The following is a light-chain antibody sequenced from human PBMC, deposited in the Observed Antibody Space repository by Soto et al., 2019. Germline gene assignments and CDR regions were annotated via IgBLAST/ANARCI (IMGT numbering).Light chain of an antibody. Sequence: DIQMTQSPSTLSASEGDRVTITCRASQSISGWLAWYQQKPGKAPKLLIYKASTLERGVPSRFSGSGSVTEFTLTISSLQPDDFATYYCQQYDNYPYTFGRGTKLEIK. J-gene: IGKJ2*01. CDR3: QQYDNYPYT. CDR1: QSISGW. CDR2: KAS. V-gene: IGKV1-5*03.